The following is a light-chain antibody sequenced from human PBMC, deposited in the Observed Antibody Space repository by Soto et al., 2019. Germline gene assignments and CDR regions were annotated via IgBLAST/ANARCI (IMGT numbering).Light chain of an antibody. J-gene: IGKJ1*01. Sequence: DIKMTQAPSTLSGSVGDRVTITCRASQTISSWLAWYQQKPGKAPKLLIYKASTLKSGVPSRFSGSGSGTEFTLTISSLQPDDFATYYCQHYNRYSEAFGQGTKVDIK. V-gene: IGKV1-5*03. CDR3: QHYNRYSEA. CDR2: KAS. CDR1: QTISSW.